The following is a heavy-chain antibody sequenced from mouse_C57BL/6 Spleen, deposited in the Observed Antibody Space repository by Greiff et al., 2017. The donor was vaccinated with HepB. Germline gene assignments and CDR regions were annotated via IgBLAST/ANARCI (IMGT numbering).Heavy chain of an antibody. V-gene: IGHV1-69*01. J-gene: IGHJ2*01. CDR3: ARPITTGYLDY. CDR2: IDPSDSYT. D-gene: IGHD2-4*01. Sequence: QVQLQQPGAELVMPGASVKLSCKASGYTFTSYWMHWVKQRPGQGLEWIGEIDPSDSYTNYNQKFKGKSTLTVDKSSSPAHRQLSSLTSEDYAVYYCARPITTGYLDYWGQGTTLTVSS. CDR1: GYTFTSYW.